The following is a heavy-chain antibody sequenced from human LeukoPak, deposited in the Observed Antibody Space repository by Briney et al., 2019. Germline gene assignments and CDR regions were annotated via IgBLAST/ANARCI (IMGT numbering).Heavy chain of an antibody. Sequence: GGSLRLSCAASGFTFSNAWMSWVRQAPGKGLEWVDRIKSKTDGGTTDYAAPAKGRFTISRDDSKNTLYLQMNSLKTEDTAVYYCTTDAWGQGTLVTVSS. CDR2: IKSKTDGGTT. CDR3: TTDA. CDR1: GFTFSNAW. V-gene: IGHV3-15*01. J-gene: IGHJ5*02.